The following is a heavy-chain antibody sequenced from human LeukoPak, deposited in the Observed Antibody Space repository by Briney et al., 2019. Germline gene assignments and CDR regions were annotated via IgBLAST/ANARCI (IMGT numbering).Heavy chain of an antibody. V-gene: IGHV1-2*02. CDR2: INPNSGGT. Sequence: ASVKVSCKASGYTFTGYYMHRVRQAPGQGLKWMGWINPNSGGTNYAQKFQGRVTMTRDTSISTAYMELSRLRSDDTAVYYCARTLGYCSSTSCYTFDYWGQGTLVTVSS. CDR1: GYTFTGYY. J-gene: IGHJ4*02. CDR3: ARTLGYCSSTSCYTFDY. D-gene: IGHD2-2*02.